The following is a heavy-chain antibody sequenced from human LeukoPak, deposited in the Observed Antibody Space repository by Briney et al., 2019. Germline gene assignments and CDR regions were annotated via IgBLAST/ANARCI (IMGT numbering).Heavy chain of an antibody. Sequence: GESLRISCKGSGYSFTTYWISWVRQMPGKGLEWMGRIDPSDSYTNYSPSFQGHVTISADTSIRTAYLKWSSLKPSDTAMYSCAKWGAGGDFDVWGQGTMVTVSS. CDR3: AKWGAGGDFDV. CDR2: IDPSDSYT. CDR1: GYSFTTYW. D-gene: IGHD3-16*01. J-gene: IGHJ3*01. V-gene: IGHV5-10-1*01.